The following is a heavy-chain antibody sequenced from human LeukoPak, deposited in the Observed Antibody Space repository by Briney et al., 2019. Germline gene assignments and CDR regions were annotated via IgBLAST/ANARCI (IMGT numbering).Heavy chain of an antibody. Sequence: GGSLRPSCAASGFTFSSYAMSWGRQAPGKGLEWVSTISSDSTYMSYADSVKGRFTISRDNAKNSLYLQMNSLRDEDTAVYYCARWRNYDGSSGYYQDAFDVWGQGTMVTVSS. D-gene: IGHD3-22*01. CDR1: GFTFSSYA. J-gene: IGHJ3*01. CDR3: ARWRNYDGSSGYYQDAFDV. CDR2: ISSDSTYM. V-gene: IGHV3-21*01.